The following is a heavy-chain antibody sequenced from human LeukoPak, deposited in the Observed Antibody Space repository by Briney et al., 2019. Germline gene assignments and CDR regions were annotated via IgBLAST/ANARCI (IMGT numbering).Heavy chain of an antibody. J-gene: IGHJ5*02. Sequence: PGESLRLSCAASGFTFSNYAVSWVRQAPGKGLEWVSSIDASGGATYYADSVKGRFTISRDNSKNTFYLQMNSLRAEDTAVYSCAKGSGSGWYGWFAPWGQGTLVTVSS. CDR2: IDASGGAT. CDR3: AKGSGSGWYGWFAP. CDR1: GFTFSNYA. V-gene: IGHV3-23*01. D-gene: IGHD6-19*01.